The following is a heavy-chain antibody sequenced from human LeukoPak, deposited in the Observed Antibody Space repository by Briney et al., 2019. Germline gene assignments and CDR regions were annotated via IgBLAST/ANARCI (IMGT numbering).Heavy chain of an antibody. J-gene: IGHJ4*02. CDR3: ARGPGSPTSFDY. Sequence: SVKVSCKASGYTSTSYYMHWVRQAPGQGLEWMGGIIPIFGTANYAQKFQGRVTITTDESTSTAYMELSSLRSEDTAVYYCARGPGSPTSFDYWGQGTLVTVSS. CDR2: IIPIFGTA. D-gene: IGHD2-2*01. CDR1: GYTSTSYY. V-gene: IGHV1-69*05.